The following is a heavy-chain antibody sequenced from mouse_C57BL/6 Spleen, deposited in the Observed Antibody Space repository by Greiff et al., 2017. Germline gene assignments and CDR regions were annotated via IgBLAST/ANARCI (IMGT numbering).Heavy chain of an antibody. CDR1: GYSITRGYY. D-gene: IGHD2-3*01. CDR3: ARVGYYPLDY. CDR2: ISYDGSN. Sequence: EVQLVESGPGLVKPSQSLSLTCSVTGYSITRGYYWNWIRQFPGNKLEWMGYISYDGSNNYNPSLKNRISITRDTSKNQFFLKLNSVTTEDTATYYCARVGYYPLDYWGQGTSVTVSS. J-gene: IGHJ4*01. V-gene: IGHV3-6*01.